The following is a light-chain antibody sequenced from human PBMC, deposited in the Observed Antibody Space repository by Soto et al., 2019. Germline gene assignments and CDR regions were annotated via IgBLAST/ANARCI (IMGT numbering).Light chain of an antibody. Sequence: DIQMTQSASTLSGSVVGRFAVTFRASQTISSCLAWYQQKPGKAPKLLIYDGSTLESGVPSRFSGSGSGTEFTLTISSLQPDDFATYYCQQYNTFSTFGQGTKVDI. J-gene: IGKJ1*01. CDR3: QQYNTFST. CDR1: QTISSC. CDR2: DGS. V-gene: IGKV1-5*01.